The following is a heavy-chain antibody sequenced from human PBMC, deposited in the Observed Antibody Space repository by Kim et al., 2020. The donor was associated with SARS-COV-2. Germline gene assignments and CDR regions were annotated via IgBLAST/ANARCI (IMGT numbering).Heavy chain of an antibody. J-gene: IGHJ4*02. CDR2: INHSGST. V-gene: IGHV4-34*01. D-gene: IGHD2-21*02. Sequence: SETLSLTCAVYGGSFSGYYWSWIRQPPGKGLEWIGEINHSGSTNYNPSLKSRVTISVDTSKNQFSLKLSSVTAADTAVYYCARGVFCGGDCYSGNDFDYWGQGTLVTVSS. CDR1: GGSFSGYY. CDR3: ARGVFCGGDCYSGNDFDY.